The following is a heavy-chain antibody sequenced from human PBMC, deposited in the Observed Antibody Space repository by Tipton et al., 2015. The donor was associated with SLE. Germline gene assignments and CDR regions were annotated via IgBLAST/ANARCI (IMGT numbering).Heavy chain of an antibody. CDR3: ARDGYYYGSVIDPYFDY. V-gene: IGHV3-33*01. Sequence: SLRLSCAASGFTFSSYGMHRVRQAPGKGLEWVAVIWYDGSNKYYADSVKGRFTISRDNAKNSLYLQMNSLRAEDTAVYYCARDGYYYGSVIDPYFDYWGQGTLVTVSP. CDR1: GFTFSSYG. CDR2: IWYDGSNK. D-gene: IGHD3-10*01. J-gene: IGHJ4*02.